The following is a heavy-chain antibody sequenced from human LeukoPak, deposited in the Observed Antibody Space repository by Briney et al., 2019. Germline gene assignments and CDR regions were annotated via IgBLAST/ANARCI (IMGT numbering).Heavy chain of an antibody. D-gene: IGHD7-27*01. CDR2: IIPILGIA. Sequence: RASVKVSCKASGGTFSSYTISWVRQATGQGLEWMGRIIPILGIANYAQKFQGRVTITADKSTSTAYMELSSLRSEDTAVYYCASKILGDYVDYWGQGTLVTVSS. J-gene: IGHJ4*02. CDR1: GGTFSSYT. V-gene: IGHV1-69*02. CDR3: ASKILGDYVDY.